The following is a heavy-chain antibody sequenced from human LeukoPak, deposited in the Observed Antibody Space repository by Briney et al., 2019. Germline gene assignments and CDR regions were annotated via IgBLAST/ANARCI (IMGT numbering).Heavy chain of an antibody. Sequence: GGSLRLSCAGSGFTFSSYGMHWVRQAPGKGLEWVAFIRYDGNYKYYADSVKGRFTISRDNSKNTLYLEMNSLRAEDMAVYYCATPERSDTSGYYYWGQGTLVTVSS. D-gene: IGHD3-22*01. CDR1: GFTFSSYG. V-gene: IGHV3-30*02. J-gene: IGHJ4*02. CDR2: IRYDGNYK. CDR3: ATPERSDTSGYYY.